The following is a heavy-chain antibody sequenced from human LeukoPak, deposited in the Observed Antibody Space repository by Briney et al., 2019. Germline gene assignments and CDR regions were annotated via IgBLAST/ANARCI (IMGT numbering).Heavy chain of an antibody. CDR1: GFTFSLFS. Sequence: GGSLGLSCAASGFTFSLFSVSWVRQAPGKGLEWVSYISTGSDVIYYADSVRGRFSISRDDASNSVSLQMNSLRADDTAVYYCARDVGYCSGGSCYRWFASWGQGTLVTVSS. V-gene: IGHV3-48*01. CDR3: ARDVGYCSGGSCYRWFAS. J-gene: IGHJ5*01. D-gene: IGHD2-15*01. CDR2: ISTGSDVI.